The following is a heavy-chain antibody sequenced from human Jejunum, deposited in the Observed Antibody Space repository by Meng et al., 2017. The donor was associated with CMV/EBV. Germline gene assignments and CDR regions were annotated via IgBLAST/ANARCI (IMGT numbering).Heavy chain of an antibody. Sequence: GGSISKYFWSWIRQPPRQGLEWIGYIYYSGSTYYNPSLKSRVTVSVDTSKNQFSLKLSSLTAADTAVYYCARTSYTNYNYYAMDVWGQGTTVTSP. CDR2: IYYSGST. V-gene: IGHV4-59*01. J-gene: IGHJ6*02. CDR3: ARTSYTNYNYYAMDV. CDR1: GGSISKYF. D-gene: IGHD1-1*01.